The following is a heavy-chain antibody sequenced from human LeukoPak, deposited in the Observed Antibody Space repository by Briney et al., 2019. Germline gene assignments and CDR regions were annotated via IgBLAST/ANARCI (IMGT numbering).Heavy chain of an antibody. CDR2: INPNSGGT. Sequence: GASVKVSCKASGYTFTGYYMHWVRQAPGQGLEWMGWINPNSGGTNYAQKFQGRVTMTRDTSISTAYMELSRLRSDDTAVYYCARDRIPLRWYSFVAFDIWGQGTMVTVSS. J-gene: IGHJ3*02. CDR3: ARDRIPLRWYSFVAFDI. CDR1: GYTFTGYY. D-gene: IGHD4-23*01. V-gene: IGHV1-2*02.